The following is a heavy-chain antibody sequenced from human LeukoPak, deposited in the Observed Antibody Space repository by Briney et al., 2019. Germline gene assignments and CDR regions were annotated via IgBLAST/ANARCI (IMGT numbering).Heavy chain of an antibody. CDR2: INWNGDSR. V-gene: IGHV3-20*04. Sequence: GGSLRLSCTASGFKFDDYGMTWVRQAPGKGLEWVSDINWNGDSRGYAHSVRCRFTIYRDNSKNTLYLQMNSLRAEDTAVYYCARDPHSLDYWGQGTLVTVSS. D-gene: IGHD5-18*01. CDR1: GFKFDDYG. J-gene: IGHJ4*02. CDR3: ARDPHSLDY.